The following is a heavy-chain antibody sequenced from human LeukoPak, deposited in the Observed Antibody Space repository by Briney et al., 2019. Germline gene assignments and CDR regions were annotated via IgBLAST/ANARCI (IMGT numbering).Heavy chain of an antibody. V-gene: IGHV3-21*01. CDR3: ATGRNTTTSGLGMDV. J-gene: IGHJ6*03. D-gene: IGHD6-25*01. Sequence: GGSLRLSCAASEFTFIRYSMNWVRQAPGKGLEWDSFISSSSTYTYYADSVRGRFTVSRDNAKNSLYLQMNSLRDEDTALYYCATGRNTTTSGLGMDVWGKGTTVTVSS. CDR2: ISSSSTYT. CDR1: EFTFIRYS.